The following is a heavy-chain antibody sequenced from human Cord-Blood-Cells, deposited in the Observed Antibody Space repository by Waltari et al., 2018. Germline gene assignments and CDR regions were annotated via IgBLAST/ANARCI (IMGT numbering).Heavy chain of an antibody. CDR1: GAPIRRYY. CDR3: ARGLNNGWFDP. V-gene: IGHV4-59*01. CDR2: IYYRGST. J-gene: IGHJ5*02. Sequence: VQLQESGPGLVKPSETLSLHCPAPGAPIRRYYWTWIRPPSGKGLEWIGYIYYRGSTNYNPSLKMRVTISVDTSKNQFSLKLSSVTAADTAVYYCARGLNNGWFDPWGQGTLVTVSS. D-gene: IGHD2-8*01.